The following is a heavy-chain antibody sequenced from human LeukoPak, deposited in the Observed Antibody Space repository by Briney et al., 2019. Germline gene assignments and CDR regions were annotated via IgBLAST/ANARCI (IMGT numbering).Heavy chain of an antibody. V-gene: IGHV4-59*01. D-gene: IGHD1-14*01. J-gene: IGHJ4*02. CDR1: GGSISNYY. Sequence: SETLSLTCTVSGGSISNYYWSWIRQPPGKGLEWIGYIYYTGSTNYNPSLKSRVTISLDTSKNQFSLRLDSVTAADTAVYYCARYASQPRHFDSWGQGALVTVSS. CDR2: IYYTGST. CDR3: ARYASQPRHFDS.